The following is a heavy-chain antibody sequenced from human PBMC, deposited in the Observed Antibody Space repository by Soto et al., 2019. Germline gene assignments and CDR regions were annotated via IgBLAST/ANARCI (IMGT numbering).Heavy chain of an antibody. J-gene: IGHJ4*02. Sequence: ASVKVSCKASGYTFTSYGISWVRQAPGQGLEWMGWISAYNGNTNYAQKLQGRVTMTTDTSTSTAYMELRSLRSDDTAVYYCARVRGTYYYDSSGYWPFDYWGQGTLVTVSS. CDR3: ARVRGTYYYDSSGYWPFDY. CDR1: GYTFTSYG. D-gene: IGHD3-22*01. CDR2: ISAYNGNT. V-gene: IGHV1-18*01.